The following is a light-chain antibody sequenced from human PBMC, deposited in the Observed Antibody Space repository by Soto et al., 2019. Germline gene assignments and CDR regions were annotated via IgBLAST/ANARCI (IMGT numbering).Light chain of an antibody. V-gene: IGLV1-44*01. CDR2: SDN. Sequence: SVLTQPPSASGTPGQRVTISCSGSSSNIGSYTVNWYQQLPGTAPKFLIYSDNQRPSGVPDRFSGSKSGTSASLAINRLQSEDEAEYYCVAWDDSLNGPLFGGGTKLTVL. CDR3: VAWDDSLNGPL. CDR1: SSNIGSYT. J-gene: IGLJ2*01.